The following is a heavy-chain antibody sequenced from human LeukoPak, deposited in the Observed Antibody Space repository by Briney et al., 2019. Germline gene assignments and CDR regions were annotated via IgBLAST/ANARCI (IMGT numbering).Heavy chain of an antibody. Sequence: SETLSLTCTVSGDSISSYYWSWIRQPPGKGLEWTGYINYSGNTNYNPSLKSRVTISVDTSKNQFSLRLSSVTAADTAVYYCAREGRQDYVYFDYWGQGTLVTVSS. CDR1: GDSISSYY. D-gene: IGHD4-17*01. J-gene: IGHJ4*02. CDR2: INYSGNT. V-gene: IGHV4-59*01. CDR3: AREGRQDYVYFDY.